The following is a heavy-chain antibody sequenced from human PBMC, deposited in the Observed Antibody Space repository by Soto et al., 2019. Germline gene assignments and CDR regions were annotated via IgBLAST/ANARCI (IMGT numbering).Heavy chain of an antibody. CDR1: GGSISSYY. CDR2: IHHGGST. J-gene: IGHJ5*02. D-gene: IGHD5-12*01. V-gene: IGHV4-39*02. CDR3: AREEGQVATSFFDP. Sequence: SETLSLTCTVSGGSISSYYWGWIRQPPGKGLEWIGSIHHGGSTYYNPSLQSRVTISVDTSMSQFSLKLRSVTAADTAVYYCAREEGQVATSFFDPWGQGNLVTVSS.